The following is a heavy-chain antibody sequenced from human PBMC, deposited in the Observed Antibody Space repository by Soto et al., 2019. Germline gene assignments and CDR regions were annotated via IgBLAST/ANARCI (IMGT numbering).Heavy chain of an antibody. CDR2: ISYDGSNK. J-gene: IGHJ4*02. CDR3: AKGGYYDSSGTFDY. D-gene: IGHD3-22*01. CDR1: GFTFSSYG. V-gene: IGHV3-30*18. Sequence: PGGSLRLSCAASGFTFSSYGMHWVRQAPGKGLEWVAVISYDGSNKYYADSVKGRFTISRDNSKNTLHLQMNSLRAEDTAVYYCAKGGYYDSSGTFDYWGQGTLVTVSS.